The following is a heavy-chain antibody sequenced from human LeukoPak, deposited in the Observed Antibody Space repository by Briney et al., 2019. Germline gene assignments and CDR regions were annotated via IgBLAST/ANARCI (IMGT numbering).Heavy chain of an antibody. D-gene: IGHD3-9*01. J-gene: IGHJ4*02. V-gene: IGHV3-7*01. CDR1: GFTFGSYW. CDR3: VRHPGSYNALTGYSYYFDY. CDR2: IKHDGSDH. Sequence: PGGSLRLSCVGSGFTFGSYWMSWVRQAPGKGLEWVANIKHDGSDHYYADSVAGRFTISRDNAKNSLYLEMSSLRAEDAAVYFCVRHPGSYNALTGYSYYFDYWGQGTLVTVSS.